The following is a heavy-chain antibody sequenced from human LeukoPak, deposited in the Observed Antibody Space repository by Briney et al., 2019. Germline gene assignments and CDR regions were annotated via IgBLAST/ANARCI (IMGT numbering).Heavy chain of an antibody. J-gene: IGHJ4*02. CDR3: ARRKGGSYEFDY. CDR1: GGSISSYY. CDR2: IYHSGST. V-gene: IGHV4-59*08. D-gene: IGHD1-26*01. Sequence: PSETLSLTCSVFGGSISSYYWSWIRQPPGKGLEWIGSIYHSGSTYYNPSLKSRVTISVDTSKNQFSLKLSSVTAADTAVYYCARRKGGSYEFDYWGQGTLVTVSS.